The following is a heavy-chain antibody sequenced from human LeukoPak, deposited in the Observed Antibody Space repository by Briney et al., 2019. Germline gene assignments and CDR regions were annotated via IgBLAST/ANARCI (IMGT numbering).Heavy chain of an antibody. CDR3: ARVGKYYDSSGPFDY. J-gene: IGHJ4*02. CDR2: IYTSGST. V-gene: IGHV4-4*07. D-gene: IGHD3-22*01. Sequence: PSETLSLTCTVSGGSISSYYWSWIRQPAGKGLEWIGRIYTSGSTNYNPSLKSRVTMSVDTSKNQFSLKLSSVTAADTAVYYCARVGKYYDSSGPFDYWGQGTLVTVSS. CDR1: GGSISSYY.